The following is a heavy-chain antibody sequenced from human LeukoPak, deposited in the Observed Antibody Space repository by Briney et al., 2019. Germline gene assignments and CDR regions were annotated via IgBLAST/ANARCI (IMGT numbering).Heavy chain of an antibody. CDR2: ISYDGSNK. D-gene: IGHD2-15*01. V-gene: IGHV3-30*18. J-gene: IGHJ4*02. CDR1: GFTFSSYG. Sequence: QPGGSLRLSCAASGFTFSSYGMHWVRQAPGKGLEWVAVISYDGSNKYYADSVKGRFTISRDNSKNTLYLQMNSLRAEDTAVYYCAKDGLGYCSGGSCQRLAYWGQGTLVTVSS. CDR3: AKDGLGYCSGGSCQRLAY.